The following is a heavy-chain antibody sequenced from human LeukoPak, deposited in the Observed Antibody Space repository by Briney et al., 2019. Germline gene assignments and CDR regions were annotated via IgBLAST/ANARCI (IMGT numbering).Heavy chain of an antibody. J-gene: IGHJ4*02. CDR2: ISSSSSYI. Sequence: GGSLRLSCAASGFTFSSYSMNWVRQAPGKGLEWVSSISSSSSYIYYADSVKGRFTISRDNAKNALYLQMNSLRAEDTAVYYCARDDYGDFVFDYWGQGTLVTVSS. CDR3: ARDDYGDFVFDY. V-gene: IGHV3-21*01. D-gene: IGHD4-17*01. CDR1: GFTFSSYS.